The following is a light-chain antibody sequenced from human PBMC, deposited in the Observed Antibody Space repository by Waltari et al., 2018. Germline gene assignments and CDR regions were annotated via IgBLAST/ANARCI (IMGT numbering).Light chain of an antibody. J-gene: IGKJ3*01. CDR3: QQVNSYPFT. CDR2: AGS. Sequence: TQLTQSPSSLSASVGDRVTITCRASQGISSYLAWYQQKPGKAPKLLIYAGSTLLNGVPSRFSGGGFGTDFTLTISSLQPEDFATYYCQQVNSYPFTFGPGTTVDIK. CDR1: QGISSY. V-gene: IGKV1-9*01.